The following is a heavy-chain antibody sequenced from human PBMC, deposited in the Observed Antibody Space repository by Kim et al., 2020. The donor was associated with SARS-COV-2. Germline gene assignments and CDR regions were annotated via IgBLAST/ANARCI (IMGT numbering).Heavy chain of an antibody. V-gene: IGHV1-18*01. J-gene: IGHJ4*02. CDR1: GYTFSSYG. CDR2: ISAYNGNT. CDR3: ARDLGINSAYYFDY. D-gene: IGHD1-26*01. Sequence: ASVKVSCKASGYTFSSYGISWVRQAPGQGLEWMGWISAYNGNTNYAQKFQVRVTMTTDTSTSTAYMALKSLGSDDTAVYFCARDLGINSAYYFDYWGQGTLVTVS.